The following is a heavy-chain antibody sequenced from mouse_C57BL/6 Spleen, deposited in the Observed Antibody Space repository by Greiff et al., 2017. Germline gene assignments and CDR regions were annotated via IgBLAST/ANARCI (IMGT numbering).Heavy chain of an antibody. D-gene: IGHD1-1*01. CDR3: ARQPSIYYYGSSGTYYFDY. Sequence: EVKLMESGGGLVKPGGSLKLSCAASGFTFSSYTMSWVRQTPEKRLEWVATISGGGGNTYYPDSVKGRFTISRDNAKNTLYLQMSSLRSEDTALYYCARQPSIYYYGSSGTYYFDYWGQGTTLTVSS. V-gene: IGHV5-9*01. CDR2: ISGGGGNT. CDR1: GFTFSSYT. J-gene: IGHJ2*01.